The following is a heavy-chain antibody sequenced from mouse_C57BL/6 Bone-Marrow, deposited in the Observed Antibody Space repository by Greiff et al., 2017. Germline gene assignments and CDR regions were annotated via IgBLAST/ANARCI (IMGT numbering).Heavy chain of an antibody. D-gene: IGHD2-1*01. CDR3: ASPIYYGTAWFAY. Sequence: LVESGAELARPGASVKLSCKASGYTFTSYGISWVKQRTGQGLEWIGEIYPRSGNTYYNEKFKGKATLTADKSSSTAYMELRSLTSEDSAVYFCASPIYYGTAWFAYWGQGTLVTVSA. CDR2: IYPRSGNT. J-gene: IGHJ3*01. V-gene: IGHV1-81*01. CDR1: GYTFTSYG.